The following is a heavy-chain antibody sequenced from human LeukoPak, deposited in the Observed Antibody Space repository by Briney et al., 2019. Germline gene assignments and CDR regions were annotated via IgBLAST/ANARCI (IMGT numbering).Heavy chain of an antibody. CDR1: GGSISSGSYY. D-gene: IGHD3-22*01. Sequence: PSETLSLTCTVSGGSISSGSYYWSWIRQPAGKGLEWIGRIYTSGSTNYNPSLKSRVTISVDTSKNQFSLKLSSVTAADTAVYYCARGFPFSGYLHSPGYYYYMDVWGKGTTVTVSS. CDR3: ARGFPFSGYLHSPGYYYYMDV. V-gene: IGHV4-61*02. CDR2: IYTSGST. J-gene: IGHJ6*03.